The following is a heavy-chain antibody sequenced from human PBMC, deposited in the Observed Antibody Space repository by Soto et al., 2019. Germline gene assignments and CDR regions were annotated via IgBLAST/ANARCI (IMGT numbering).Heavy chain of an antibody. J-gene: IGHJ5*02. CDR1: GVSISSGGYY. D-gene: IGHD2-15*01. Sequence: QVQLQESGPGLVKPSQTLSLTCTVSGVSISSGGYYWSWIRQHPGKGLEWIGYMYYSGSTYYNPSLKRRITISIDTSKNQFSLKLSSVTAADTAVYYCARVGASSHNIDWFDPWGQGTLVTVSS. CDR2: MYYSGST. V-gene: IGHV4-31*03. CDR3: ARVGASSHNIDWFDP.